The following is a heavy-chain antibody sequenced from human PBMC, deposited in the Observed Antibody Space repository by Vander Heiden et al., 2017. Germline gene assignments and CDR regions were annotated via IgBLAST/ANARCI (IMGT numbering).Heavy chain of an antibody. J-gene: IGHJ5*02. D-gene: IGHD3-22*01. CDR3: ARLQEGRRYYYDSSGFGWFDP. CDR2: IYSGGST. Sequence: EVQLVETGGGLIQPGGSLRLPCAASGFTVSSNYMSWVRQPPGKGLEWVSVIYSGGSTYYADSGKGRFTISRDNSKNTLYLQMNSLRAEDTAVYYCARLQEGRRYYYDSSGFGWFDPWGQGTLVTVSS. CDR1: GFTVSSNY. V-gene: IGHV3-53*02.